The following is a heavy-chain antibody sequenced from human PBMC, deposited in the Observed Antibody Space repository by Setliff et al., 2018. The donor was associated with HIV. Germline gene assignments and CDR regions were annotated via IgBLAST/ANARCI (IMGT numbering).Heavy chain of an antibody. D-gene: IGHD6-19*01. CDR1: GYTFTSYG. Sequence: ASVKVSCKASGYTFTSYGINWVRQAPGQGLEWMGWISAYNGNTNYAQSFQDRVAMTTETATSTAYMEMRSLRSDDTAVYFCARVPYRSAWFSGGHDAFDIWGQGTMVTVSS. CDR2: ISAYNGNT. J-gene: IGHJ3*02. V-gene: IGHV1-18*01. CDR3: ARVPYRSAWFSGGHDAFDI.